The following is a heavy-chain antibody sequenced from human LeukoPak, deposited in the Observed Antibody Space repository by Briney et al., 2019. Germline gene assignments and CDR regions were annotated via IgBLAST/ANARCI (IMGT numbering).Heavy chain of an antibody. CDR1: GGSISSYY. J-gene: IGHJ4*02. V-gene: IGHV4-4*07. CDR2: IYTSGST. D-gene: IGHD3-22*01. Sequence: SETLSLTCTVPGGSISSYYWSWIRQPAGKGLEWIGLIYTSGSTNYNPSLKSRVTMSVDTSKNQFSLKLSSVTAADTAVYYCARTHGYYYDSSGYYFDYWGQGTLVTVSS. CDR3: ARTHGYYYDSSGYYFDY.